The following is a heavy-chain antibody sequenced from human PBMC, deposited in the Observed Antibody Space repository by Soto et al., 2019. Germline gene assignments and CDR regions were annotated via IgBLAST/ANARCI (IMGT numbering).Heavy chain of an antibody. J-gene: IGHJ4*02. V-gene: IGHV1-18*01. D-gene: IGHD3-9*01. CDR3: ARDRHDILTGYDYYFDY. CDR1: GYTFTSYG. CDR2: ISTYNGNT. Sequence: QVQLVQSGAEVKKPGASVKVSCKASGYTFTSYGISWVRQAPGQGLEWMGWISTYNGNTNYAQKLQGRVTMTTDTSTSTAYMELRSLRSDDTAVYYCARDRHDILTGYDYYFDYWGQGTLVTVSS.